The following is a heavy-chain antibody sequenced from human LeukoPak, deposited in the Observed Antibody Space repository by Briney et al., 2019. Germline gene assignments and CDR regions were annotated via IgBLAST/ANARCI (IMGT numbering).Heavy chain of an antibody. D-gene: IGHD5-18*01. CDR2: IKQDGSEK. J-gene: IGHJ6*03. Sequence: GGSLRLSCAASGFTFSSYWMSWVRQAPGKGLEWVANIKQDGSEKYYVDSVKGRFTISRDNAKNSLYLQMNSLRAEDTAVYYCARVGGYSYGPFIYYYYMDVWGKGTTVTVSS. CDR1: GFTFSSYW. CDR3: ARVGGYSYGPFIYYYYMDV. V-gene: IGHV3-7*01.